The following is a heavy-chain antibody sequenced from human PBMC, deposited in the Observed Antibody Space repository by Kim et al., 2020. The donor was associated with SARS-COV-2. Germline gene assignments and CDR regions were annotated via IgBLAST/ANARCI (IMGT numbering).Heavy chain of an antibody. CDR3: AKVNYYDSSGYYYGGVDY. CDR1: GFTFSSYA. V-gene: IGHV3-23*01. Sequence: GGSLRLSCAASGFTFSSYAMSWVRQAPGKGLELVSAISGSGGSTYYAYSVKGRFTISRDNSKNTLYLQMNSLRAEDTAVYYCAKVNYYDSSGYYYGGVDYWGQGTLVTVSS. CDR2: ISGSGGST. D-gene: IGHD3-22*01. J-gene: IGHJ4*02.